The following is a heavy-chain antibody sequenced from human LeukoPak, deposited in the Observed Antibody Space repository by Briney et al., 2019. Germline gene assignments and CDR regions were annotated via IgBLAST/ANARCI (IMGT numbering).Heavy chain of an antibody. CDR3: ARDSRRGSGSYVLGY. V-gene: IGHV1-2*02. Sequence: GASVKVSCKASGYTFTGYYMHWVRQAPGQGLEWMGWINPNSGGTNYAQKFQGRVTMTRDTSISTAYMELSRLRSDDTAVYYCARDSRRGSGSYVLGYWGQGTLVTVSS. J-gene: IGHJ4*02. D-gene: IGHD3-10*01. CDR1: GYTFTGYY. CDR2: INPNSGGT.